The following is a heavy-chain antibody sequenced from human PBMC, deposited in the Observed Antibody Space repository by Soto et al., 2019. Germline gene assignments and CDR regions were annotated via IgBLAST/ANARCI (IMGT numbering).Heavy chain of an antibody. CDR1: GFAFSSYA. CDR2: ISGSGDNT. J-gene: IGHJ4*02. Sequence: GGSLRLSCAASGFAFSSYAMSWVRQAPGRGLEWVSAISGSGDNTYYADSGKGRFTISRDNSKNTLYLQMISLRGEDTAVYYCAKSPNFYCSSPNCYKYYFDHWGQGTRVTVSS. D-gene: IGHD2-2*02. CDR3: AKSPNFYCSSPNCYKYYFDH. V-gene: IGHV3-23*01.